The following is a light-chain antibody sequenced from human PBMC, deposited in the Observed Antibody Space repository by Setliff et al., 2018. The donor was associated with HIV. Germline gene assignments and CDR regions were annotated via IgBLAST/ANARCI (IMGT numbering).Light chain of an antibody. V-gene: IGLV7-46*02. Sequence: QAVVTQEASLTVSPGETVTITCGSDGEYVTSGHFPSWFQQKPGQAPRTLISEASFKQPWTPARFSGSLLGGKVTLPLLDVQPEEEADYYCLVFYGSSGRVVGTGTKVTVL. CDR1: GEYVTSGHF. CDR2: EAS. J-gene: IGLJ1*01. CDR3: LVFYGSSGRV.